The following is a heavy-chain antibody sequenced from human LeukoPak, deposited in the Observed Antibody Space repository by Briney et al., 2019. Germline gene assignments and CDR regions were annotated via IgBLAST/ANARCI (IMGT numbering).Heavy chain of an antibody. V-gene: IGHV1-46*01. CDR3: ARGVAHGDYVDY. J-gene: IGHJ4*02. Sequence: ASVKVSCKASGYSFTSHYMHWVRQAPGQGLEWLGLINPSGSSTLYAQKFQGRVTMTRDMSTTTDYMELSSLRSEDTAVYYCARGVAHGDYVDYWGQGTLVTVSS. CDR1: GYSFTSHY. D-gene: IGHD4-17*01. CDR2: INPSGSST.